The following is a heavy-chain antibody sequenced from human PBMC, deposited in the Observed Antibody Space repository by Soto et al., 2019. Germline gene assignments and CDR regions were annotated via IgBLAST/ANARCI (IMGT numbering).Heavy chain of an antibody. J-gene: IGHJ4*02. D-gene: IGHD1-1*01. Sequence: EVQLLESGGGSVQPGGYLRLSCAASGFTFNNYAMHWVRRPPGKGLEWVSSISHSGGTTYYADSVKGRFSISRDSLAGTLYLQINSLRAEDTALYYCAKGRGQNWNFDYWGQGTLVTVSP. V-gene: IGHV3-23*01. CDR2: ISHSGGTT. CDR3: AKGRGQNWNFDY. CDR1: GFTFNNYA.